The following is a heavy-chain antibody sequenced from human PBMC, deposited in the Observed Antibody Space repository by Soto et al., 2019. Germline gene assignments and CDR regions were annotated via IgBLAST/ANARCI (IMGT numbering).Heavy chain of an antibody. J-gene: IGHJ4*02. D-gene: IGHD3-22*01. CDR1: GYTFTSYG. CDR2: ISAYNGNT. CDR3: ARITYYDSSGYFFSY. V-gene: IGHV1-18*04. Sequence: GASVKVSCKASGYTFTSYGISWVRQAPGQGLEWMGWISAYNGNTNYAQKLQGRVTMTTDTSTSTAYMELRSLRSDDTAVYYCARITYYDSSGYFFSYWGQGTLVTVSS.